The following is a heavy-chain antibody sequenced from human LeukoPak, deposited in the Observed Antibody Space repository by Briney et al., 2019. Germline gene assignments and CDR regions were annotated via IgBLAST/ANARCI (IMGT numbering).Heavy chain of an antibody. V-gene: IGHV3-23*01. Sequence: QPGASLRLSCAASGFTFSSNAMSWVRQAPGKGLEWVSGISGSGVSTYYADSVKGRFTISRDNSKNTLYLQMNSLRAEDTAAYYCAKDRANFGYWGQGTLVTVSS. J-gene: IGHJ4*02. CDR3: AKDRANFGY. CDR1: GFTFSSNA. CDR2: ISGSGVST.